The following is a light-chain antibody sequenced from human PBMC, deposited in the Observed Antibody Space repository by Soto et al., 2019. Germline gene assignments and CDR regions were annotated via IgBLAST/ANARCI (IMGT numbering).Light chain of an antibody. CDR2: EVN. CDR3: SSYTSSSTVV. CDR1: SSDVGGYKY. V-gene: IGLV2-14*01. Sequence: QSVLTQPASVSGSPGQSITISCTGTSSDVGGYKYVSWYQQYPGKAPKLMIYEVNNRPSGVSNRFSGSKSGNTASLTISGLQAEDEADYYCSSYTSSSTVVFGGGTKVTVL. J-gene: IGLJ2*01.